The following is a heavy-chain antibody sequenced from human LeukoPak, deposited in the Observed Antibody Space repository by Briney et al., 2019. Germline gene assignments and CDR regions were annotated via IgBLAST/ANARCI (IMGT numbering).Heavy chain of an antibody. V-gene: IGHV1-69*05. CDR2: IIPIFGTA. CDR3: ARVDPRLRTFDY. J-gene: IGHJ4*02. Sequence: ASVKVSCKASGGTFSSYAISWVRQAPGQGLEWMGGIIPIFGTANYAQKFQGRVTITTDESTSTAYMELSSLRSEDTAVYYCARVDPRLRTFDYWGQGTLVTVSS. D-gene: IGHD5-12*01. CDR1: GGTFSSYA.